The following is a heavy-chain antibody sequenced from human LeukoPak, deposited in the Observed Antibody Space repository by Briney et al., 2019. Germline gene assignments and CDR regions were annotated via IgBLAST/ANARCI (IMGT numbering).Heavy chain of an antibody. V-gene: IGHV3-23*01. J-gene: IGHJ4*02. CDR1: GFIFSNYA. D-gene: IGHD2-21*02. CDR2: ISGTGTTT. Sequence: GGSLRLSCAASGFIFSNYAMSWVRQAPGKGLEWVSTISGTGTTTYYADSVRGRFTTSRATSENTVYLQMNSLRADDTALYYCAKIPGGRAYCAGDCYSFDYWGLGTLVTVSS. CDR3: AKIPGGRAYCAGDCYSFDY.